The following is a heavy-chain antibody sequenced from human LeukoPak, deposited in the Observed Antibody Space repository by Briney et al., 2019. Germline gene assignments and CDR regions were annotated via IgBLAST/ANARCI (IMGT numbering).Heavy chain of an antibody. J-gene: IGHJ4*02. CDR1: GFTFSSYG. CDR2: ISYDGSNK. D-gene: IGHD4-17*01. Sequence: GGSLRLSCAASGFTFSSYGMHWVRQAPGKGLEWVAVISYDGSNKYYADSVKGRFTISRDNSKNTLYLQMNSLRAEDTAVYYCARDRTTVTIETDYWGQGTLVTVSS. CDR3: ARDRTTVTIETDY. V-gene: IGHV3-30*03.